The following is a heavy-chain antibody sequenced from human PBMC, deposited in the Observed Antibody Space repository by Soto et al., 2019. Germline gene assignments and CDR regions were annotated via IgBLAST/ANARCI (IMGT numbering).Heavy chain of an antibody. CDR1: GGSISSYY. D-gene: IGHD5-12*01. Sequence: SSETLSLSCTVSGGSISSYYWSWIRQPPGKGLEWIGNIHYNGNTKYNPSLKSRVSMSVDTSKNQFSPRLISVTAADTAKYFCAREGNLGRWLQPLDFWGQGTLVTVSS. V-gene: IGHV4-59*01. CDR3: AREGNLGRWLQPLDF. J-gene: IGHJ4*02. CDR2: IHYNGNT.